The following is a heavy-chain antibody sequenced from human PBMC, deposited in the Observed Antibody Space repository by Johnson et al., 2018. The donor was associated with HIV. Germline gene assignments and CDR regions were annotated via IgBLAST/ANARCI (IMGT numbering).Heavy chain of an antibody. CDR2: ISYDGSNK. CDR1: GFTFSSYA. J-gene: IGHJ3*02. V-gene: IGHV3-30-3*01. Sequence: QVQLVESGGGVLQPGRSLRLSCAASGFTFSSYAMHWVRQAPGKGLEWVAVISYDGSNKYYADSVKGRFTISRDNSKNTLYLQMNSLRAEDTAVYYCAKGSGSSWYIGAFDIWGQGTMVTVSS. D-gene: IGHD6-13*01. CDR3: AKGSGSSWYIGAFDI.